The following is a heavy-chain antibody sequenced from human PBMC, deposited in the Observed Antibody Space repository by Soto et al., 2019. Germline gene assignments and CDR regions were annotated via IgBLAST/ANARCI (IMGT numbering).Heavy chain of an antibody. V-gene: IGHV1-69*06. J-gene: IGHJ3*02. Sequence: QVQLVQSGAEVKKPGSSVKVSCKASGGTLSIYGSTWVRQAPGQGREWMGGTIPIFGTPNYAQKFQGRVTITADKATSTASMELSSLRSEDTAVYYCASPYTSSFAFDIWGQGTVVTVSS. CDR3: ASPYTSSFAFDI. CDR1: GGTLSIYG. CDR2: TIPIFGTP. D-gene: IGHD6-6*01.